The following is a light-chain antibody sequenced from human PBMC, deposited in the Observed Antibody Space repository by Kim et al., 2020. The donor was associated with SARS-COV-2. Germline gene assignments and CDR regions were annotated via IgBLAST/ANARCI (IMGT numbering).Light chain of an antibody. CDR3: AAWDDSLNGHV. CDR2: GDN. J-gene: IGLJ1*01. CDR1: PPNIGKNN. Sequence: GQRVIISCSGSPPNIGKNNVNWYQQFPGTAPRLFIFGDNRRPSGVPDRFSDSRSGTSASLAISGLQSADEADYYCAAWDDSLNGHVFGTGTKVTVL. V-gene: IGLV1-44*01.